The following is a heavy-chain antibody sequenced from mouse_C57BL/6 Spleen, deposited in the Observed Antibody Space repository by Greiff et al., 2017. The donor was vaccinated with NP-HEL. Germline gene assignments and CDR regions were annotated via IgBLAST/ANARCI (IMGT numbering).Heavy chain of an antibody. V-gene: IGHV1-4*01. CDR2: INPSSGYT. J-gene: IGHJ2*01. CDR1: GYTFTSYT. D-gene: IGHD1-1*01. Sequence: VMLVESGAELARPGASVKMSCKASGYTFTSYTMHWVKQRPGQGLEWIGYINPSSGYTKYNQKFKDKATLTADKSSSTAYMQLSSLTSEDSAVYYCARSSPFDYWGQGTTLTVSS. CDR3: ARSSPFDY.